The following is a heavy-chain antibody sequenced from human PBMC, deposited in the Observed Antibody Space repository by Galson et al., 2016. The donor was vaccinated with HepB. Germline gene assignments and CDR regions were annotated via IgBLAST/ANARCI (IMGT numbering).Heavy chain of an antibody. CDR1: GFTFTNAW. CDR3: TIWGGGSVTTSGFDY. J-gene: IGHJ4*02. D-gene: IGHD4-17*01. CDR2: IKSKVDGGTT. V-gene: IGHV3-15*07. Sequence: SLRLSCAASGFTFTNAWMNWVRQAPGKGLEWVGRIKSKVDGGTTDYAAPVKVRFTISRDDSRNTVSLQMSSLEVEDTAVYYCTIWGGGSVTTSGFDYWGQGTSVTVSS.